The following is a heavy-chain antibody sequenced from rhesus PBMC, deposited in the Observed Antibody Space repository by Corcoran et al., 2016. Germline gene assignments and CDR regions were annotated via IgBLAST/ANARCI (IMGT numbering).Heavy chain of an antibody. V-gene: IGHV4-147*01. CDR2: ISGSGRST. D-gene: IGHD6-37*01. CDR3: ARSTSGGWDRFDV. J-gene: IGHJ5-1*01. Sequence: QVQLQESGPGLVKPSETLPLPCALSGGSIRRNYWSCIRQPPGKGREWIGRISGSGRSTSYNPSLKGRVTISTDTSKNQFSLKVSSVTAADTAVYCCARSTSGGWDRFDVWGPGVLVTVSS. CDR1: GGSIRRNY.